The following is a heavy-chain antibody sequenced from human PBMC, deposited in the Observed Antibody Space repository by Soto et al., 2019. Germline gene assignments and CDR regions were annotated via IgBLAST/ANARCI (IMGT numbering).Heavy chain of an antibody. CDR2: INPNSGGT. CDR3: AREGYDFWSCQSDYYYYGMDG. D-gene: IGHD3-3*01. CDR1: GYTFTGYY. V-gene: IGHV1-2*04. J-gene: IGHJ6*02. Sequence: ASVKVSCKASGYTFTGYYMHWVRQAPGQGLEWMGWINPNSGGTNYAQKFQGWVTMTRDTSISTAYMELSRLRSDDTAVYYCAREGYDFWSCQSDYYYYGMDGWCQGPSVT.